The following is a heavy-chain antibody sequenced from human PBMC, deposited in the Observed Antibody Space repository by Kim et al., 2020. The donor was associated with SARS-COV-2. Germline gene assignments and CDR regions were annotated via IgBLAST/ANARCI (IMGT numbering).Heavy chain of an antibody. CDR2: IYYSGST. J-gene: IGHJ2*01. CDR1: GGSISSYY. V-gene: IGHV4-59*13. D-gene: IGHD3-10*01. Sequence: SETLSLTCTVSGGSISSYYWSWIRQPPGKGVEWIGYIYYSGSTNYNPSLKSRVTISVDTSKNQFSLKLSSVTAADTAVYYCARDQGGSYWYFDLWWRGTL. CDR3: ARDQGGSYWYFDL.